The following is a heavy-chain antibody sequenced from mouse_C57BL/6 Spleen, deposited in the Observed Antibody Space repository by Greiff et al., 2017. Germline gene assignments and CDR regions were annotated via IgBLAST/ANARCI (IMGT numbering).Heavy chain of an antibody. Sequence: EVQGVESGTVLARPGASVKMSCKTSGYTFTSYWMHWVKQRPGQGLEWIGAIYPGNSDTSYNQKFKGKAKLTAVTSASTAYMELSSLTNEDSAVYYCTRRSYGNYEGDYWGQGTTLTVSS. CDR2: IYPGNSDT. CDR1: GYTFTSYW. V-gene: IGHV1-5*01. D-gene: IGHD2-1*01. CDR3: TRRSYGNYEGDY. J-gene: IGHJ2*01.